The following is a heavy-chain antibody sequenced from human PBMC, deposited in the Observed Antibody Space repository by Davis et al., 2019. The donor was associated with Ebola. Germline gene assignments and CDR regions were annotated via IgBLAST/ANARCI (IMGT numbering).Heavy chain of an antibody. CDR2: ISGSGGST. CDR1: GFTFSSYA. V-gene: IGHV3-23*01. J-gene: IGHJ3*02. CDR3: ARWEWLRRAFDI. D-gene: IGHD5-12*01. Sequence: GESLKISCAASGFTFSSYAMSWVRQAPGKGLEWVSAISGSGGSTYYADFVKGRFTISRDNSKNTLYLQMNSLRAEDTAVYYCARWEWLRRAFDIWGQGTMVTVSS.